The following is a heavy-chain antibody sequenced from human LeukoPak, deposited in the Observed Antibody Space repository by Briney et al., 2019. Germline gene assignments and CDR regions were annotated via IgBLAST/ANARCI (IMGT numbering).Heavy chain of an antibody. CDR2: ISYDGINK. CDR3: ARDGKIGARGGYYFDY. D-gene: IGHD3-16*01. CDR1: GFTFSSYT. Sequence: GGSLRLSCAASGFTFSSYTRHWVRQAPGKGLEWVAHISYDGINKYYADSVKGRFTISRDNSKNTLYLQMNSLRAEDTAVYYCARDGKIGARGGYYFDYWGQGTLVTVSS. V-gene: IGHV3-30-3*01. J-gene: IGHJ4*02.